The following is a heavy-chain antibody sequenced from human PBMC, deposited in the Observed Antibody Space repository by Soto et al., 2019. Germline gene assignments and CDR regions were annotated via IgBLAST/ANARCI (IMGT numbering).Heavy chain of an antibody. V-gene: IGHV4-59*01. J-gene: IGHJ5*02. CDR1: GGSISSYY. CDR3: ARDMAISWFDP. D-gene: IGHD3-10*01. Sequence: PSETLSLTCTVSGGSISSYYWSWIRQPPGKGLEWIGYIYYSGSTNYNPSLKSRVTISVDTSKNQLSLKLSSVTAADTAVYYCARDMAISWFDPWGQGTPVTVSS. CDR2: IYYSGST.